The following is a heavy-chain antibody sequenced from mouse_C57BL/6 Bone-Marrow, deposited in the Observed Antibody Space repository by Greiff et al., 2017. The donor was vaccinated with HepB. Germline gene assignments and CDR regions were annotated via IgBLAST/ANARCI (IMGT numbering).Heavy chain of an antibody. J-gene: IGHJ2*01. CDR2: INPSSGYT. Sequence: VQLVESGAELARPGASVKMSCKASGYTFTSYTMHWVKQRPGQGLEWIGYINPSSGYTKYNQKFKDKATLTADKSSSTAYMQLSSLTSEDSAVYYCARRRANLYFDYWGQGTTLTVSS. CDR1: GYTFTSYT. V-gene: IGHV1-4*01. CDR3: ARRRANLYFDY. D-gene: IGHD3-1*01.